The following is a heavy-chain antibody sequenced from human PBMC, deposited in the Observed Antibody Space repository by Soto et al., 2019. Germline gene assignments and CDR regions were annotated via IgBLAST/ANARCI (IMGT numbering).Heavy chain of an antibody. CDR2: ISAYNGNT. CDR1: GYTFTSYG. J-gene: IGHJ3*02. V-gene: IGHV1-18*01. D-gene: IGHD6-13*01. CDR3: ATDRDSSSWYPGDAFDI. Sequence: GASVKVSCKASGYTFTSYGISWVRQAPGQGLEWMGWISAYNGNTNYAQKLQGRVTMTTDTSTDTAYMELSSLRSEDTAVYYCATDRDSSSWYPGDAFDIWGQGTMVTVSS.